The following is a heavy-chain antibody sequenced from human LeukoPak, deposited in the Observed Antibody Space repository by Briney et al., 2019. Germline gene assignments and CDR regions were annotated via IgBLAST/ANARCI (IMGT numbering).Heavy chain of an antibody. CDR1: GYTFTGYY. J-gene: IGHJ4*02. V-gene: IGHV1-2*02. D-gene: IGHD3-22*01. CDR2: INPNSGGT. CDR3: ARVLAYYYDSSGYYSREYYFDY. Sequence: ATVKVSCKASGYTFTGYYMHWVRQAPGQGLEWMGWINPNSGGTNYAQKFQGRVTMTRDTSISTAYMELRSLRSDDTAVYYCARVLAYYYDSSGYYSREYYFDYWGQGTLVTVSS.